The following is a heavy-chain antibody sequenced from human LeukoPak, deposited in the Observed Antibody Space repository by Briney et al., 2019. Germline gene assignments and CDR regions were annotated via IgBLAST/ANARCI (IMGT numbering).Heavy chain of an antibody. CDR2: ISSSSSYI. CDR1: GFTFSSYS. J-gene: IGHJ3*02. Sequence: PGGSLRLSCAASGFTFSSYSMNWVRQAPGKGLEWVSSISSSSSYIYYADSVKGRFTISRDNSKNTLYLQMNSLRAEDTAVYYCARDKAGAFDIWGQGTMVTVSS. V-gene: IGHV3-21*04. CDR3: ARDKAGAFDI.